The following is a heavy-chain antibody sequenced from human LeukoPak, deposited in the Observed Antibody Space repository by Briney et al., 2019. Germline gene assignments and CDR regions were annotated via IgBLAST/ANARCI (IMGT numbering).Heavy chain of an antibody. CDR1: GFTFRNFW. J-gene: IGHJ4*02. CDR3: ASGSYEYYYDSSGFDY. CDR2: ISGSGGST. V-gene: IGHV3-23*01. D-gene: IGHD3-22*01. Sequence: PGGSLRLSCGASGFTFRNFWMNWVRQAPGKGLEWVSAISGSGGSTYYADSVKGRFTISRDNSKNTLYLQMNSLRAEDTAVYYCASGSYEYYYDSSGFDYWGQGTLVTVSS.